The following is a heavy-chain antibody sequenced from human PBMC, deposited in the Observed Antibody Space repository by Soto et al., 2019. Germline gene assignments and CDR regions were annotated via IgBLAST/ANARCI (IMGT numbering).Heavy chain of an antibody. J-gene: IGHJ3*02. V-gene: IGHV4-59*01. CDR2: IYYSGST. Sequence: SETLSLTCTVSGGSISSYYWSWIRQPPGKGLEWIGYIYYSGSTNYNPSLKSRVTISVDTSKNQFSLKLSSVTAADTAVYYCARVLPYYYGSGSRKVVLGAFGIWGQGTIVPVSS. D-gene: IGHD3-10*01. CDR1: GGSISSYY. CDR3: ARVLPYYYGSGSRKVVLGAFGI.